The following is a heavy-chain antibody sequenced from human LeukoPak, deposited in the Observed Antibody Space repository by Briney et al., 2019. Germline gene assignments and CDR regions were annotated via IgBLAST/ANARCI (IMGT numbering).Heavy chain of an antibody. CDR2: IYTNGST. Sequence: SETLSLTCTVSGGSISSYYWSWIRQPAGKGLEWIGRIYTNGSTNYNPSLKSRVSMSVDTSNNQFSLILISVTAADTAVYYCARVGSGSSGEYFDYWGQGTLVTVSS. V-gene: IGHV4-4*07. J-gene: IGHJ4*02. CDR3: ARVGSGSSGEYFDY. CDR1: GGSISSYY. D-gene: IGHD3-10*01.